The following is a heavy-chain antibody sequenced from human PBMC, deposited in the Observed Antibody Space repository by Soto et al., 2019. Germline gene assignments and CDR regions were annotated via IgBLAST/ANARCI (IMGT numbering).Heavy chain of an antibody. Sequence: GGSLRLSCGASGFTFSTYGMHWVRQAPGKGLEWVSVISYDGSNKYYADSVKGRFTISRDNSKNTLYLQMNSLRVEDTAVYYCAKGVVDCSGATCYIDYWGQGTLVTVSS. CDR1: GFTFSTYG. CDR2: ISYDGSNK. CDR3: AKGVVDCSGATCYIDY. J-gene: IGHJ4*02. V-gene: IGHV3-30*18. D-gene: IGHD2-15*01.